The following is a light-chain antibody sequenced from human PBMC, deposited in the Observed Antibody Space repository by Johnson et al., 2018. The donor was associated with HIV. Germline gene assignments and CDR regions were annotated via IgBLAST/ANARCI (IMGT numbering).Light chain of an antibody. Sequence: QSVLTQPPSVSAAPGQKVTISCSGSSSNIGNNSVSWYQQVPGTAPKLLIYDNNKRPSGIPDRFSVSKSGTSATLGITGLQTGDEADYYCGTWDSSLSTYVFGRGTKVTVL. J-gene: IGLJ1*01. CDR2: DNN. CDR3: GTWDSSLSTYV. V-gene: IGLV1-51*01. CDR1: SSNIGNNS.